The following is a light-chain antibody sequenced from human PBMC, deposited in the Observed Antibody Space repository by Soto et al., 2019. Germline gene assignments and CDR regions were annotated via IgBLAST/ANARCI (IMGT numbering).Light chain of an antibody. Sequence: EIVLTQSPGTLSLSPGDRATLSCRASQSVSSYLAWYQQKPGQAPRLLIYDASNRATGIPARFSGSGSGTDFALTISDVQPEDFALYYCHQRQSWPRTFGQGTKVDI. CDR1: QSVSSY. CDR2: DAS. V-gene: IGKV3-11*01. J-gene: IGKJ1*01. CDR3: HQRQSWPRT.